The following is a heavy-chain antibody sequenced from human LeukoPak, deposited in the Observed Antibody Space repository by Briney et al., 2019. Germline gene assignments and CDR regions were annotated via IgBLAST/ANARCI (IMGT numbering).Heavy chain of an antibody. D-gene: IGHD6-13*01. CDR2: IIPIFGTA. Sequence: SVKVSCKASGGTFSSYAISWVRQAPGQGLEWMGGIIPIFGTANYAQKFQGRVTITADESTSTAYMELGSLRSEDTAVYYCARTIAAAEEYYYYYMDVWGKGTTVTVSS. V-gene: IGHV1-69*13. J-gene: IGHJ6*03. CDR1: GGTFSSYA. CDR3: ARTIAAAEEYYYYYMDV.